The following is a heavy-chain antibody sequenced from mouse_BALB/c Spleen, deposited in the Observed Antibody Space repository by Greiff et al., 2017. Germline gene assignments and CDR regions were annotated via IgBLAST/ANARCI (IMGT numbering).Heavy chain of an antibody. D-gene: IGHD2-1*01. V-gene: IGHV1-14*01. J-gene: IGHJ4*01. CDR2: INPYNDGT. CDR3: ARRGGNYPYYAMDY. Sequence: VQLKESGPELVKPGASVKMSCKASGYTFTSYVMHWVKQKPGQGLEWIGYINPYNDGTKYNEKFKGKATLTSDKSSSTAYMELSSLTSEDSAVYYCARRGGNYPYYAMDYWGQGTSVTVSS. CDR1: GYTFTSYV.